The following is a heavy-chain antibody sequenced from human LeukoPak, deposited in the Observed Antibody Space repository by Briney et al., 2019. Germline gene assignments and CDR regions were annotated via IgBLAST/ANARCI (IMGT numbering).Heavy chain of an antibody. CDR2: VADDGRDK. CDR3: AKDGALSAASYFFDY. J-gene: IGHJ4*02. D-gene: IGHD2-15*01. Sequence: PGGSLRLSCAASGFSFRTYTMHWVRQAPGKGLEWVAVVADDGRDKHHADSVKGRFTISRDNSKNTLFLQMNSLRAEDTAVYYCAKDGALSAASYFFDYWGQGTLVTVSS. CDR1: GFSFRTYT. V-gene: IGHV3-30*18.